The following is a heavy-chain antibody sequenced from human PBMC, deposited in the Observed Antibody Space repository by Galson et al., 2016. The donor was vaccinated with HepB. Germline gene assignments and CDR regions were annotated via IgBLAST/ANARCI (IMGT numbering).Heavy chain of an antibody. D-gene: IGHD2-21*02. CDR3: AKGRYCGGDCYSSDY. CDR1: GFTFGDYG. J-gene: IGHJ4*02. V-gene: IGHV3-23*01. Sequence: SLRLSCAASGFTFGDYGMHWVRQAPGKGLQWVSGISGGGVSTHYADSVKGRFTISRDNSKNTLYLQMNSLRAEDTAVYYCAKGRYCGGDCYSSDYWGQGTLVTVSS. CDR2: ISGGGVST.